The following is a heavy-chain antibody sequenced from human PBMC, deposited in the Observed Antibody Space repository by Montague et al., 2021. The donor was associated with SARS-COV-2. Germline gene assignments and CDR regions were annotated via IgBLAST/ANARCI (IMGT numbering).Heavy chain of an antibody. Sequence: PALVKPTQTVTPTCTFSGFSLKTPGMCVSWIRQPPGKALEWLARIDWDGDKDFSTSLKTRLTVSRDTSKNQVVLTMTNMDPGDTATYYCARTSPYSGSYKEFDSWGQGVLVTASS. CDR3: ARTSPYSGSYKEFDS. D-gene: IGHD1-26*01. CDR1: GFSLKTPGMC. V-gene: IGHV2-70*11. J-gene: IGHJ4*02. CDR2: IDWDGDK.